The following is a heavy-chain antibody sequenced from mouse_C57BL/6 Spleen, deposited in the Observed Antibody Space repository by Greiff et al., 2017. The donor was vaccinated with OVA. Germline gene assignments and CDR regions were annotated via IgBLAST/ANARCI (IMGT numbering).Heavy chain of an antibody. CDR2: FYPGSGSI. J-gene: IGHJ3*01. CDR1: GYTFTEYT. D-gene: IGHD3-2*02. CDR3: ARHEDGSSGPAWFAY. V-gene: IGHV1-62-2*01. Sequence: QVQLQQSGAELVKPGASVKLSCKASGYTFTEYTIHWVKQRSGQGLEWIGWFYPGSGSIKYNEKFKDTATLTADTSSSTVYMELSRLTSEDAAVYFCARHEDGSSGPAWFAYGGQGTLVTVSA.